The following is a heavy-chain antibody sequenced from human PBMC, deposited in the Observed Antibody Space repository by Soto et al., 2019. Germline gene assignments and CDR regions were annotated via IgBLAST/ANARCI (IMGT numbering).Heavy chain of an antibody. Sequence: PSETLSLTCAVYGGSFSGYYWSWIRQPPGKGLEWIGEINHSGSTNYNPSLKSRVTIPVDTSKNQFSLKLSSVTAADTAVYYCARVPRYYYGSGSLDYWGQGTLVTVSS. D-gene: IGHD3-10*01. CDR2: INHSGST. J-gene: IGHJ4*02. V-gene: IGHV4-34*01. CDR1: GGSFSGYY. CDR3: ARVPRYYYGSGSLDY.